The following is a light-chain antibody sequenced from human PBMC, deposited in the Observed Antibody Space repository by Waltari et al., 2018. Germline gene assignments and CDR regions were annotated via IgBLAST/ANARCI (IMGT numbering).Light chain of an antibody. CDR3: CSYGGSYNWV. CDR2: NVI. J-gene: IGLJ3*02. CDR1: NSDVGAYNF. V-gene: IGLV2-11*01. Sequence: QSALTQPRSVSGTPGQSVTISCTGTNSDVGAYNFVSWYQQHPGKAPKLICYNVIERPSGVPDRFSGSKSGTTGSLTISGLQPEDEADYYCCSYGGSYNWVFGGGTKVTVL.